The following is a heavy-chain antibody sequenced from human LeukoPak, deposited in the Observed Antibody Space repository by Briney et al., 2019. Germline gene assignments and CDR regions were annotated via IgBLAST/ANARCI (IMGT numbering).Heavy chain of an antibody. CDR1: GDSISSWSYY. V-gene: IGHV4-39*01. Sequence: KTSETLSLTCTVSGDSISSWSYYWGWIRQPPGKGLEWIGGIFDSGSTYYNPSLESRVTISADTSNSQFSLKLSSVTAPDTAVYYCARQSTDGGNPIDFWGQGTLVTVSS. D-gene: IGHD4-23*01. CDR3: ARQSTDGGNPIDF. J-gene: IGHJ4*02. CDR2: IFDSGST.